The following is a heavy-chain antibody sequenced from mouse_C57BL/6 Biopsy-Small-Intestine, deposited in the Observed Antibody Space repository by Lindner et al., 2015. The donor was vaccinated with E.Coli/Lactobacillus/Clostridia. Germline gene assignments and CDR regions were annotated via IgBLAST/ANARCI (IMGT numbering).Heavy chain of an antibody. V-gene: IGHV1-82*01. CDR1: GYTFSSSW. CDR2: IYPGDGDT. Sequence: VQLQESGPELVKPGASAKISCKASGYTFSSSWMNWVKQRPGKGLEWIGRIYPGDGDTTYNGKFKDKATLTADKSSSTAYIQLSSLTSEDSAVYFCASPVINTMRFAYWGQGTLVTVSA. D-gene: IGHD1-1*01. J-gene: IGHJ3*01. CDR3: ASPVINTMRFAY.